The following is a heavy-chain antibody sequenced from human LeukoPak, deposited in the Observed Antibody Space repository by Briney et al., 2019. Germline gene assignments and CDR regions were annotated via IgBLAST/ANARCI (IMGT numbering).Heavy chain of an antibody. CDR3: ARDRITMVRGVPRGPYWFDP. D-gene: IGHD3-10*01. Sequence: PGGSLRLSCAASGXTFSSYGMHWVRQAPGKGLEWVAVIWYDGSNKYYADSVKGRFTISRDNSKNTLYLQMNSLRAEDTAVYYCARDRITMVRGVPRGPYWFDPWGQGTLVTVSS. V-gene: IGHV3-33*08. CDR1: GXTFSSYG. CDR2: IWYDGSNK. J-gene: IGHJ5*02.